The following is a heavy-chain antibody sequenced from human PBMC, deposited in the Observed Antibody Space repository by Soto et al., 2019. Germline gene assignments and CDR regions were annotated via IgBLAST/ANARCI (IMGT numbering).Heavy chain of an antibody. Sequence: SETLSLTXAVDGGSFSGYYWSWIRQHPGKGLEWIGEINHSGSTNYNPSLKSRVTISVDTSKNQFSLKLSSVTAADTAVYYCARGRTVAGTFDPWGQGTLVTVSS. D-gene: IGHD6-19*01. CDR1: GGSFSGYY. V-gene: IGHV4-34*01. J-gene: IGHJ5*02. CDR2: INHSGST. CDR3: ARGRTVAGTFDP.